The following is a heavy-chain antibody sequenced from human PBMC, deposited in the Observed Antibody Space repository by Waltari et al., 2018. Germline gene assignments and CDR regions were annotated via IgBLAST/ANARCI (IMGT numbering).Heavy chain of an antibody. D-gene: IGHD2-15*01. J-gene: IGHJ4*02. Sequence: EVQLEESGGGLVQPGGSLRLSCAASGFTFNRYWMDWVRQAPGKGLEWLAIINQDGSETHYVESVKGRFTISRDNAKNALYLQVNSLRVEDTAIYYCVRDAIYGRRSFDSWGQGTPVTVSS. V-gene: IGHV3-7*03. CDR2: INQDGSET. CDR3: VRDAIYGRRSFDS. CDR1: GFTFNRYW.